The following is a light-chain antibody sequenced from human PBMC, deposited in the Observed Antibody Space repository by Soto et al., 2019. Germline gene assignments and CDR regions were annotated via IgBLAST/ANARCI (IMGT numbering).Light chain of an antibody. J-gene: IGLJ1*01. CDR2: EVS. Sequence: QSALTQPRSASGSPGQSVTISCTGTSXDVGGYNYVSWYQQHPGKAPKLMIYEVSKRPSGVPDRFSGSKSGNTASLTVSGLQAEDEADYYCSSYAGSRYVFGTGTKVILL. CDR1: SXDVGGYNY. V-gene: IGLV2-8*01. CDR3: SSYAGSRYV.